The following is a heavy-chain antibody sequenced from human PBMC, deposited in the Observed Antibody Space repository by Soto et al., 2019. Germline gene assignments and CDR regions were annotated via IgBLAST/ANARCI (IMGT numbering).Heavy chain of an antibody. CDR1: GGTFSSYT. CDR2: IIPILGIA. J-gene: IGHJ6*02. CDR3: ARANSSSWYFQYGMDV. D-gene: IGHD6-13*01. Sequence: QVQLVQSGAEVKKPGSSVKVSCKASGGTFSSYTISWVRQAPGQGLEWMGRIIPILGIANYAQKFQGRVTITEDKSTSTAYMDLSSLRSEDTAVYYCARANSSSWYFQYGMDVWGQGTTVTVSS. V-gene: IGHV1-69*02.